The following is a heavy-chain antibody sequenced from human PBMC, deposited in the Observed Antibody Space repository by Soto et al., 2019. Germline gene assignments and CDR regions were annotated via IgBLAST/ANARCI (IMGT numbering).Heavy chain of an antibody. CDR3: ARDWITMIGRAGMDV. V-gene: IGHV4-4*02. J-gene: IGHJ6*02. Sequence: QVQLQESGPGLVKPSGTLSLTCAVSGGSISSSNWWSWVRQPPGKGLEWIGEIYHSGSTNYNPSLKSRVTISVEKSKNQFSLKLSSVTAADTAVYYCARDWITMIGRAGMDVWGQGTTVTVSS. D-gene: IGHD3-22*01. CDR2: IYHSGST. CDR1: GGSISSSNW.